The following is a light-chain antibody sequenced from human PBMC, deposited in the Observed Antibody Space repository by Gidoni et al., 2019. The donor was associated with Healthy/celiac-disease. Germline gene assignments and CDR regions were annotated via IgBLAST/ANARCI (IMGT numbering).Light chain of an antibody. V-gene: IGLV1-40*01. CDR2: GNT. Sequence: QSVLTQPPSVSAAPGQRVTISCTGSRSNIGTGYDVHWYQQLPGTAPKLLIYGNTNRPSGVPDRFSGSKSGTTASLAITGLQAEDEADYYCQAYDSSRSGSKVFGGGTKLTVL. J-gene: IGLJ2*01. CDR3: QAYDSSRSGSKV. CDR1: RSNIGTGYD.